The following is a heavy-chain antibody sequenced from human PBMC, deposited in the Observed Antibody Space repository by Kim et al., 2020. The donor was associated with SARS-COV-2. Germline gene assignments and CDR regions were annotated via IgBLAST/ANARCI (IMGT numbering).Heavy chain of an antibody. V-gene: IGHV4-34*01. Sequence: SETLSLTCAVYGGSFSGYYWSWIRQPPGKGLEWIGEINHSGSTNYNPSLKSRVTISVDTSKNQFSLKLSSVTAADTAVYYCARGQRRFGGYYFDYWGQGTLVTVSS. CDR3: ARGQRRFGGYYFDY. CDR2: INHSGST. J-gene: IGHJ4*02. CDR1: GGSFSGYY. D-gene: IGHD3-10*01.